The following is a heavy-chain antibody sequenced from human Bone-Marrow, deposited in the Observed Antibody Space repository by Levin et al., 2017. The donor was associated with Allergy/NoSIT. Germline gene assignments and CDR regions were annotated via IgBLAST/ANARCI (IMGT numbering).Heavy chain of an antibody. J-gene: IGHJ4*02. CDR2: ISNNGLHT. CDR1: GFIFSDSG. CDR3: AKVDDGDYARGGLNS. D-gene: IGHD4-17*01. V-gene: IGHV3-30*18. Sequence: GESLKISCAASGFIFSDSGMHWLRQVPGNGLEWVAVISNNGLHTYYTESVRGRFTISRDNAKNTVFLQMNSLRTEDTAVYYCAKVDDGDYARGGLNSWGQGSLVTVSS.